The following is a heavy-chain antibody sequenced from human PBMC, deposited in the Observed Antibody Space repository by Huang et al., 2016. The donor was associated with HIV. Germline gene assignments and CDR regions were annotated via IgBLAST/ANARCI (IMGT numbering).Heavy chain of an antibody. CDR1: GFKFDDYA. D-gene: IGHD6-19*01. CDR2: IRWNRGDR. CDR3: VKDRRMRGSGWTFFDN. J-gene: IGHJ4*02. Sequence: EVQLEEFGGRLVQPGRSLRLSCATYGFKFDDYAMHWVRQGPGGGCEWGAGIRWNRGDRLYADSVRGRFAISRDNAVKSLYLQMDSLRREDTALYYCVKDRRMRGSGWTFFDNWGQGTLVDVSS. V-gene: IGHV3-9*01.